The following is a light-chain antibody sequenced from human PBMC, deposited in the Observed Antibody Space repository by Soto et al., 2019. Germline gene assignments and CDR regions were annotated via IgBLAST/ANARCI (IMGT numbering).Light chain of an antibody. CDR3: NSYTSDNTYV. CDR1: SSDIGGYNY. CDR2: DVR. V-gene: IGLV2-14*01. Sequence: QSVLPQPAAVSGSPGQSITISCTGTSSDIGGYNYVSWYQQHPGKAPKLMIYDVRVRPSGVSNRFSGSKSGNTASLTISGLQAEDGADYYCNSYTSDNTYVFGTGT. J-gene: IGLJ1*01.